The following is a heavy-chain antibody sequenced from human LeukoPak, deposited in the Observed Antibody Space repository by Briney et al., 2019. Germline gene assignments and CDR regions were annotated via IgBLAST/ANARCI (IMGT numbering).Heavy chain of an antibody. CDR1: GGSISSYY. J-gene: IGHJ6*02. CDR2: IYYSGST. V-gene: IGHV4-59*01. D-gene: IGHD2-15*01. CDR3: ARISGVRYYYGMDV. Sequence: SETLSLTCTVSGGSISSYYWSWLRQPPGKGLEWIGYIYYSGSTNYNPSLKSRVTISVDTSKNQFSLKLSSVTAADTAVYYCARISGVRYYYGMDVWGQGTTVTVSS.